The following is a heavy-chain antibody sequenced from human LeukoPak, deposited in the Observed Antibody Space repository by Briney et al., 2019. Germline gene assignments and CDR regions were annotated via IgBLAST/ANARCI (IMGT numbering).Heavy chain of an antibody. CDR3: ATDRDSSGWFDY. CDR2: LDPEDGET. V-gene: IGHV1-24*01. Sequence: ASVKVSCKVSGYTLTELSMHWVRQAPGKGLEWMGGLDPEDGETIYAQKFQGRVTMTEDTSTDTAYMELSSLRSEDTAVYYCATDRDSSGWFDYWGQGTLVTVSS. CDR1: GYTLTELS. J-gene: IGHJ4*02. D-gene: IGHD6-19*01.